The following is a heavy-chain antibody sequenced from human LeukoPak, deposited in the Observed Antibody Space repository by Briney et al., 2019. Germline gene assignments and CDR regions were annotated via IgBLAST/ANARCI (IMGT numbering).Heavy chain of an antibody. CDR2: IYYSGST. V-gene: IGHV4-39*07. J-gene: IGHJ4*02. D-gene: IGHD3-16*01. CDR1: GGSISYSNYY. Sequence: PSETLSLTCTVSGGSISYSNYYWGWIRQSPGKGLEWIGSIYYSGSTYYNPSLKSRVTISVDTSKNHFSLKLSSVTAADTAVYYCAREGDGALAWGALYYWGRGTLVTVSS. CDR3: AREGDGALAWGALYY.